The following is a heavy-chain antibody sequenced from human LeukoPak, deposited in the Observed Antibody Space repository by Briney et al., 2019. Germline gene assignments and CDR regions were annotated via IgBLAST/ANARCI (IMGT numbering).Heavy chain of an antibody. J-gene: IGHJ3*02. D-gene: IGHD1-14*01. CDR2: IRSKANNDAT. V-gene: IGHV3-73*01. CDR1: GFSFSDSA. CDR3: AHRRGPDGRSHDAFDI. Sequence: GGSLRLSCAGSGFSFSDSAMHWVRQASGRGLEWVGRIRSKANNDATAYTASVKGRFTIFRDDSKNTAYLQMNSLRAEDTAVYYCAHRRGPDGRSHDAFDIWGQGTMVTVSS.